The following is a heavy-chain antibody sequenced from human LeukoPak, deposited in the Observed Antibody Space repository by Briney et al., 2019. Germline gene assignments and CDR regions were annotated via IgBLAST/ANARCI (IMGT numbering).Heavy chain of an antibody. CDR1: GFTFSSYA. V-gene: IGHV3-53*01. J-gene: IGHJ4*02. Sequence: LTGGSLRLSCAATGFTFSSYATHWVRQAPGKGLEWVSVIYSGGSTYYADSVKGRFTISRDNSKNTLYLQMNSLRAEDTAVYYCARTQYSSSFSDYWGQGTLVTVSS. D-gene: IGHD6-13*01. CDR3: ARTQYSSSFSDY. CDR2: IYSGGST.